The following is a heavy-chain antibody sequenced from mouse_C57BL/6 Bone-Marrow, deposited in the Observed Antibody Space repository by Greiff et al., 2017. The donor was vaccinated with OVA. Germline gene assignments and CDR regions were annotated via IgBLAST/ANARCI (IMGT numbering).Heavy chain of an antibody. CDR3: ASPFYRYYAMDY. V-gene: IGHV1-59*01. CDR2: IDPSDSYT. J-gene: IGHJ4*01. D-gene: IGHD2-1*01. Sequence: QVQLQQPGAELVRPGTSVKLSCKASGYTFTSYWMHWVKQRPGQGLEWIGVIDPSDSYTNYNQQFKGKATLTVDTSSSTAYMQLSSLTSEDSAVYYCASPFYRYYAMDYWGQGTSVTVSS. CDR1: GYTFTSYW.